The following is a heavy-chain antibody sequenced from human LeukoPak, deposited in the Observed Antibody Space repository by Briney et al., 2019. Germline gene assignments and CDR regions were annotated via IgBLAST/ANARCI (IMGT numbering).Heavy chain of an antibody. CDR1: GGTFSSYA. D-gene: IGHD3-9*01. J-gene: IGHJ6*03. CDR2: IIPIFGTA. V-gene: IGHV1-69*05. Sequence: ASVKVSCKASGGTFSSYAISWVRQAPGQGLEWMGGIIPIFGTANYAQKFQGRVTITTDESTSTAYMELSSLRSEDTAVYYCARGAIPSNYDILTGYYYYYYMDVWGKGTTVTASS. CDR3: ARGAIPSNYDILTGYYYYYYMDV.